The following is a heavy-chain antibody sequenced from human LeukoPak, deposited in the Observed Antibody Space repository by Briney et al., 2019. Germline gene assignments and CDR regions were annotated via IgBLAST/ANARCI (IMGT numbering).Heavy chain of an antibody. CDR2: TYYSSKWYS. CDR1: GDSVSSNSAT. Sequence: SQTLSLTCAISGDSVSSNSATWNWIRQSPSRGLEWLGRTYYSSKWYSDYAVSVKSRITINPDTSKNQFSLQLNSVTPEDTAVYYCAREDYYDSSGYYDEPIWFDPWGQGTLVTVSS. CDR3: AREDYYDSSGYYDEPIWFDP. J-gene: IGHJ5*02. D-gene: IGHD3-22*01. V-gene: IGHV6-1*01.